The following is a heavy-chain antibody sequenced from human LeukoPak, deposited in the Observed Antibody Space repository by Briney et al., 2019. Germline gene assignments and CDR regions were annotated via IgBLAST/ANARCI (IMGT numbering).Heavy chain of an antibody. CDR3: AIQPPIYSSSPYH. J-gene: IGHJ1*01. D-gene: IGHD6-13*01. CDR1: GGSIGITTYY. V-gene: IGHV4-39*01. CDR2: IYSSGNT. Sequence: SETLSLNCTVSGGSIGITTYYWGWIRQPPGKGLEWIGSIYSSGNTYYNPSLKSRVTISIDTSKNHFSLKLKSVTAADTAVYYCAIQPPIYSSSPYHWGQGTLVIVSS.